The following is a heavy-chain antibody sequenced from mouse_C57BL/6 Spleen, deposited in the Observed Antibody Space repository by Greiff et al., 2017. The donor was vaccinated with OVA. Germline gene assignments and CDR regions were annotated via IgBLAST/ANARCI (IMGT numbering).Heavy chain of an antibody. V-gene: IGHV1-64*01. CDR2: IHPNSGST. D-gene: IGHD1-1*01. CDR1: GYTFTSYW. Sequence: QVQLQQPGAELVKPGASVKLSCKASGYTFTSYWMHWVKQRPGQGLEWIGMIHPNSGSTNYNEKFKSKATLTVDKSSSTAYMQLSSLTSGDSAVYYCARYYYGSSYFAYWGQGTLVTVSA. J-gene: IGHJ3*01. CDR3: ARYYYGSSYFAY.